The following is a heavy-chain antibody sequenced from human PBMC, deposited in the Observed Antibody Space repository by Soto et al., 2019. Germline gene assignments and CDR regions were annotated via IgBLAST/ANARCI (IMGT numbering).Heavy chain of an antibody. CDR3: AIPSGSPFDY. CDR1: GFTFSSYG. CDR2: ISYDGSNK. D-gene: IGHD1-26*01. J-gene: IGHJ4*02. V-gene: IGHV3-30*03. Sequence: VGSLRLSCAASGFTFSSYGMHWVRQAPGKGLEWVAVISYDGSNKYYADSVKGRFTTSRDNSKNTLYLQMNSLRAEDTAVYYCAIPSGSPFDYWGQGTLVTVSS.